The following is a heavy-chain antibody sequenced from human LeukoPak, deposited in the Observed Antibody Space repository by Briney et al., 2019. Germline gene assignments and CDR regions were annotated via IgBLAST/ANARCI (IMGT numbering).Heavy chain of an antibody. J-gene: IGHJ4*02. CDR2: ISSTGST. CDR1: GGSISSGGHY. D-gene: IGHD3-10*01. V-gene: IGHV4-61*02. Sequence: SETLSLTCTVSGGSISSGGHYWSWIRQPAGKGLEYLGRISSTGSTNYNPSLRSRVTFSADTSKNHFSLKLTSVTAADTAVYYCARDQTYSGSGIYTYFDYWGQGILVTVSS. CDR3: ARDQTYSGSGIYTYFDY.